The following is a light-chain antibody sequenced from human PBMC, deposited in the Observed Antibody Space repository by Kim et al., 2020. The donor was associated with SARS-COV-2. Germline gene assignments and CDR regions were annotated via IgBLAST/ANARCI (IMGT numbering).Light chain of an antibody. CDR3: QSGDISDII. J-gene: IGLJ2*01. V-gene: IGLV3-25*03. CDR1: GLPKQY. Sequence: SYELTQPLSVSVSPGQTARITCSGDGLPKQYAYWYQKKPGQAPVLVISKDSERPAGIPERFSGSSSGTTVTLTIRGVQAEDEADYFCQSGDISDIIFGGGTQLTVL. CDR2: KDS.